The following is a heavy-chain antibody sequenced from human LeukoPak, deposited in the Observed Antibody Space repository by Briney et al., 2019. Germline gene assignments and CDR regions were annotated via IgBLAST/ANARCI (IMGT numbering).Heavy chain of an antibody. CDR2: ISAYNGNT. Sequence: ASVKVSCKASDYIFTSYGISWVRQAPGQGLEWMGWISAYNGNTNYAQKFQGRVTMTWDTSIRTAYMELSRLRSDDTAVYYCARDRILPTGYYWHYMDVWGKGTTVTVSS. CDR3: ARDRILPTGYYWHYMDV. V-gene: IGHV1-18*01. J-gene: IGHJ6*03. CDR1: DYIFTSYG.